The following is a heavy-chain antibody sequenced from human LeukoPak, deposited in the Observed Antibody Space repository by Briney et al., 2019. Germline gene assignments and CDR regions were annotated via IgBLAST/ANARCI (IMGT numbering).Heavy chain of an antibody. D-gene: IGHD2-2*01. CDR2: IYYSGST. CDR3: ARSGSLVVVVPAATQRGLYNWFDP. Sequence: SETLSLTCTVSGGSISSSSYYWGWIRQPPGKGLEWIGSIYYSGSTYYNPSLKSRVTISVDTSKNQFSLKLSSVTAADTAVYYCARSGSLVVVVPAATQRGLYNWFDPWGQGTQVTVSS. J-gene: IGHJ5*02. CDR1: GGSISSSSYY. V-gene: IGHV4-39*07.